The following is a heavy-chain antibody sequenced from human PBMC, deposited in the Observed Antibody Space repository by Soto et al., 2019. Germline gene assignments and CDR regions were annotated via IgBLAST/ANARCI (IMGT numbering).Heavy chain of an antibody. CDR3: AKISPGSGGYFDY. Sequence: SLRLSCAASGFTFSDYYMSWIRQAPGKGLEWVSYISSSGSTKYYADSVKGRFTISRDNAKNSAYLQMNSLRAEDTAVYYCAKISPGSGGYFDYWGQGTLVTVSS. J-gene: IGHJ4*02. CDR1: GFTFSDYY. D-gene: IGHD3-10*01. V-gene: IGHV3-11*01. CDR2: ISSSGSTK.